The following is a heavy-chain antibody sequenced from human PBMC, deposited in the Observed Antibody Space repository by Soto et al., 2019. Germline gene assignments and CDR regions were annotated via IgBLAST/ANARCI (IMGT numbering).Heavy chain of an antibody. D-gene: IGHD2-15*01. J-gene: IGHJ4*02. Sequence: ASVEACCKEPGYTLTSYASNWVRQYNGQGLEWMGWMNPNSGNTGYAQKFQGRVTMTRNTSISTAYMELSSLRSEDTAVYYCVTQSQYCRGGRCYLDYSAEATLVTV. CDR2: MNPNSGNT. CDR1: GYTLTSYA. V-gene: IGHV1-8*01. CDR3: VTQSQYCRGGRCYLDY.